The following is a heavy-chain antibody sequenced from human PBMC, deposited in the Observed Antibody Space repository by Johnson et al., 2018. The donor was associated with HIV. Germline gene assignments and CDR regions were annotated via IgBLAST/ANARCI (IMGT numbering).Heavy chain of an antibody. CDR1: GFTFSSYA. Sequence: QVQLVESGGGLVQPGGSLGLSCAASGFTFSSYAMHWVRQAPGKGLEWVAVISYDGSNKYYADSVKGRFTISRDNSKTTLFLQMNSLRAEDTAVYYCARSQYYNFWSGYFGREESQGGFDIWGQGTMVTVSS. CDR3: ARSQYYNFWSGYFGREESQGGFDI. D-gene: IGHD3-3*01. J-gene: IGHJ3*02. V-gene: IGHV3-30*14. CDR2: ISYDGSNK.